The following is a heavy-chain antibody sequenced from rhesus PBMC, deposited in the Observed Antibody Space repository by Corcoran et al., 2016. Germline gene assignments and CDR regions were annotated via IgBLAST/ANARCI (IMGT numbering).Heavy chain of an antibody. CDR3: AKISGSWSL. CDR1: GSTFCSYG. Sequence: EVQLVESVGGLVQPGGSLRLSCAASGSTFCSYGMSWVRQAPGKGLEWVSYISNGGSSTYYVDSVKGRFTISRDNSKNTLSLQMNSLRAEDTAVYYCAKISGSWSLWGRGVLVTVSS. CDR2: ISNGGSST. J-gene: IGHJ5-2*02. V-gene: IGHV3S5*01. D-gene: IGHD6-25*01.